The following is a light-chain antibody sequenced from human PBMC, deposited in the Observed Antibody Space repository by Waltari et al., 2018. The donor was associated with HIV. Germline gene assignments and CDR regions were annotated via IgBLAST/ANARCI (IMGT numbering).Light chain of an antibody. V-gene: IGLV1-51*01. J-gene: IGLJ1*01. CDR3: ATWESSLGGYI. CDR1: ASDIGSND. Sequence: QSVLTQPPSVSAAPGQKVTIPCSGTASDIGSNDVSWYQQVPGTAPKVVIYDNNDRPSEIPDRFAGSKSGTSATLGITGLQTGDEAVYYCATWESSLGGYIFGSGTKVTVL. CDR2: DNN.